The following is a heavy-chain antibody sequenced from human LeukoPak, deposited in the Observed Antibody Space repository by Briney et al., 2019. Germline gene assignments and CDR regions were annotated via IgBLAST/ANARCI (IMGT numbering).Heavy chain of an antibody. Sequence: GGSLRLSCAASGLTFSSYGMHWVRQAPGKGLEWVAVISYDGSNKYYADSVKGRFTISRDNSKNTLYLQMNSLRAEDTAVYYCAKGHYYDSSGLCDYWGQGTLVTVSS. CDR1: GLTFSSYG. J-gene: IGHJ4*02. CDR2: ISYDGSNK. V-gene: IGHV3-30*18. D-gene: IGHD3-22*01. CDR3: AKGHYYDSSGLCDY.